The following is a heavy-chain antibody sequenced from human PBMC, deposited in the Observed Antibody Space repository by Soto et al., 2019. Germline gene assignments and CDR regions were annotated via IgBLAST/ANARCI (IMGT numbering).Heavy chain of an antibody. CDR3: ARPGYSSGWFYGMDV. D-gene: IGHD6-19*01. V-gene: IGHV4-39*01. CDR1: GGSISSSSYY. J-gene: IGHJ6*02. Sequence: SETLSLTXTVSGGSISSSSYYWGWIRQPPGKGLEWIGSIYYSGSTYYNPSLKSRVTISVDTSKNQFSLKLSSVTAADTAVYYCARPGYSSGWFYGMDVWGQGTTVTVSS. CDR2: IYYSGST.